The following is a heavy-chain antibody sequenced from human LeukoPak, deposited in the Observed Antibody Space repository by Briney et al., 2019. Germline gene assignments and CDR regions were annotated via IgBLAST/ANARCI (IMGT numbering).Heavy chain of an antibody. D-gene: IGHD3-3*01. V-gene: IGHV1-2*02. J-gene: IGHJ4*02. CDR2: INPNSGGT. CDR1: GYTFTGYY. Sequence: ASVKVSCKASGYTFTGYYMHWVRQAPGQGLEWMGWINPNSGGTNYAQKFQGRVTITRNTSISTAYMELSSLRSEDTAVYYCARGRRGGYYTLYDYWGQGTLVTVSS. CDR3: ARGRRGGYYTLYDY.